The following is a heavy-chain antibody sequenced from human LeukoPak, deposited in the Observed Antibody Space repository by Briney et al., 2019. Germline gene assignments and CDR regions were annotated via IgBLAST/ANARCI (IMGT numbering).Heavy chain of an antibody. CDR3: ARTYSSGWFQHYGMDV. CDR1: GYTFTSYG. V-gene: IGHV1-18*01. J-gene: IGHJ6*02. CDR2: ISAYNGNT. D-gene: IGHD6-19*01. Sequence: ASVKVSCKASGYTFTSYGISWVRQAPGQGLEWMGWISAYNGNTNYAQKLQGRVTMTTDTSTSTAYMELRSLRSDDTAVYYCARTYSSGWFQHYGMDVWGQGTTVTVSS.